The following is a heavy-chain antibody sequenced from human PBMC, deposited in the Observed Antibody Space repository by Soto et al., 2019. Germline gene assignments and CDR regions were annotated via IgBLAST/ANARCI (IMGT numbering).Heavy chain of an antibody. CDR3: ARDGPYYYASRMDV. J-gene: IGHJ6*02. V-gene: IGHV3-53*04. CDR1: GIPVSSNY. Sequence: EVQLVESGGGLVQPGGSLRLSCVASGIPVSSNYMTWVRQAPGKGLEWVSVLHSGGDTYYANSVKGRFTISRHDSTNTVFLKMNSLTAEDTAVYYCARDGPYYYASRMDVWGQGTTVTVSS. D-gene: IGHD3-10*01. CDR2: LHSGGDT.